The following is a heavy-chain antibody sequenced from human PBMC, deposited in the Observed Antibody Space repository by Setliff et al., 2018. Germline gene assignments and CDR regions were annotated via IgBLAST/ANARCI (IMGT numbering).Heavy chain of an antibody. V-gene: IGHV3-23*01. D-gene: IGHD2-15*01. J-gene: IGHJ4*02. CDR3: AKWCSGGSCYDY. CDR2: ISASGGST. Sequence: PGGSLRLSCAASGFTFVNYWMHWVRQAPGKGLVWVSAISASGGSTYYADSVKGRFTISRDNSKNTLYLQMNSLRAEDTAVYYCAKWCSGGSCYDYWGQGTLVTVSS. CDR1: GFTFVNYW.